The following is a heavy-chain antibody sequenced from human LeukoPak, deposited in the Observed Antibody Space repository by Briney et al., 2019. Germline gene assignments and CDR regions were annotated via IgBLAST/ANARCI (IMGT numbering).Heavy chain of an antibody. J-gene: IGHJ4*02. V-gene: IGHV3-20*04. D-gene: IGHD3-16*01. CDR3: ARVNYDYVWGSYNY. CDR1: GFTFDDYG. CDR2: INWNGSST. Sequence: GGSLRLSCAASGFTFDDYGMSWVRQAPGKGLEWVSGINWNGSSTGYADSVKGRFTISRDNAKNSLYLQMNSLRAEDTALYYCARVNYDYVWGSYNYWGQGTLVTVSS.